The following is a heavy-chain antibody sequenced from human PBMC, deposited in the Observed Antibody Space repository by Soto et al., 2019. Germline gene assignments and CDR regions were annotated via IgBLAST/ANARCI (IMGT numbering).Heavy chain of an antibody. V-gene: IGHV4-38-2*01. CDR1: GYSISSGYY. J-gene: IGHJ2*01. CDR3: ARNWYFGL. CDR2: IFHSGNI. Sequence: SETLSLTCAVSGYSISSGYYWGWIRQPPGKGLEWIGSIFHSGNIYYNPSLKSRVTMSVDTSKNQFSLKLSSVTAADTAVYYCARNWYFGLWGRGTLVTVSS.